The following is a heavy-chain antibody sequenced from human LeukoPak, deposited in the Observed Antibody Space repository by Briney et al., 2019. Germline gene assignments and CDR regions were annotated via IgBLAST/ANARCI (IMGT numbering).Heavy chain of an antibody. D-gene: IGHD3-10*01. CDR3: AKDGVGMNFYYYMDV. V-gene: IGHV3-9*01. Sequence: GGSLRLSCAASGFTFTDYAMHWVRQAPGKGLEWVSGISWSSVSIGYADSVKGGFTISRDNAKNSLYLQMDSLRAEDTDLYYCAKDGVGMNFYYYMDVWGKGTTVTVYS. CDR2: ISWSSVSI. J-gene: IGHJ6*03. CDR1: GFTFTDYA.